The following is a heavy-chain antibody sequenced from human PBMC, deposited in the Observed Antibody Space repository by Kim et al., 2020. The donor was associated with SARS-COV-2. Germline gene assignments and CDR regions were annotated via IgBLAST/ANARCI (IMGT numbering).Heavy chain of an antibody. CDR2: ISSSSSYT. D-gene: IGHD4-17*01. Sequence: RGSLRLSCAASGFTFSDYYMSWIRQAPGKGLEWVSYISSSSSYTNYADSVKGRFTISRDNAKNSLYLQMNSLRAEDTAVYYCARSDYGDYYDYWGQGTLVTVSS. CDR3: ARSDYGDYYDY. V-gene: IGHV3-11*03. CDR1: GFTFSDYY. J-gene: IGHJ4*02.